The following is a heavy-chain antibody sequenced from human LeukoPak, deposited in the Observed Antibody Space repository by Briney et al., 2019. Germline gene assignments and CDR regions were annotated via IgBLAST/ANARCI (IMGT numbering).Heavy chain of an antibody. Sequence: SGTLSLTCAVSGGSISSSNWWSWVRQPPGKGLEWIGEIYHSGSTNYNPSLKSRVIISVDRSKNQFSLKLSSVTAADTAVYYCAANRGYCSGGSCYYYYYGMDVWGQGTTVTVSS. CDR2: IYHSGST. D-gene: IGHD2-15*01. CDR3: AANRGYCSGGSCYYYYYGMDV. V-gene: IGHV4-4*02. J-gene: IGHJ6*02. CDR1: GGSISSSNW.